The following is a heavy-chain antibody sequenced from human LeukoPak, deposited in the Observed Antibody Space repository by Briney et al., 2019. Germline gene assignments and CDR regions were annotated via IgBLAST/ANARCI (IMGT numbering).Heavy chain of an antibody. CDR3: ARQVSGALQQ. V-gene: IGHV3-53*01. D-gene: IGHD1-26*01. Sequence: GGSLKLSCAVFGFAVNTDYISWVRQAPGKGLEWVSLIYSGGSTYYADSLKGRFTISRDNSKNIVYLQMNSLRADDTAVYYCARQVSGALQQWGQGTLVTVSS. CDR2: IYSGGST. CDR1: GFAVNTDY. J-gene: IGHJ1*01.